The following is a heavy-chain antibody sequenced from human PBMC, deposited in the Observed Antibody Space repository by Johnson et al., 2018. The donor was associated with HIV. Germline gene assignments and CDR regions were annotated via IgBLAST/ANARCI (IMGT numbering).Heavy chain of an antibody. J-gene: IGHJ3*02. CDR2: IYSGDST. Sequence: MLLVESGGGLIQPGGSLRLSCVASGFTVISNHMSWVRQAPGKGLEWVSVIYSGDSTNYADSVTGLFSISRDNAKHSLYLQMNSLRAEDTAVYYCSRAPGWNDVWGAFDIWGQGTMVTVSS. CDR1: GFTVISNH. D-gene: IGHD1-1*01. V-gene: IGHV3-53*01. CDR3: SRAPGWNDVWGAFDI.